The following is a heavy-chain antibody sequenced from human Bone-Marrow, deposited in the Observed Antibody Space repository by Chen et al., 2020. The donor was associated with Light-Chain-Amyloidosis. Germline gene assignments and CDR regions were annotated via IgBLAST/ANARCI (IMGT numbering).Heavy chain of an antibody. D-gene: IGHD4-17*01. J-gene: IGHJ6*02. CDR2: IYYSGST. V-gene: IGHV4-34*11. CDR3: ARETTVASYYYYGMDV. CDR1: GGSFSGYY. Sequence: QVQLQQWGAGLLKPSETLSLTCAVYGGSFSGYYWSWIRQPPGKGLEWIGYIYYSGSTNYNPSLKSRVTISVDTSKNQFSLKLSSVTAADTAVYYCARETTVASYYYYGMDVWGQGTTVTVSS.